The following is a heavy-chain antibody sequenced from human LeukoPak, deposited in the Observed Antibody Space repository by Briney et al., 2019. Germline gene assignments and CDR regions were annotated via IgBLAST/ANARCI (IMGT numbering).Heavy chain of an antibody. Sequence: GESLKISCKGSGYSFTSYWIGWVRQMPGKGLEWMGIIYPGDSDTRYSPSFQSQVTISADKSISTAYLQWSSLKASDTAMYYCARHLSPGSGYYTGYFQHWGQGTLVTVSS. V-gene: IGHV5-51*01. D-gene: IGHD3-3*01. J-gene: IGHJ1*01. CDR1: GYSFTSYW. CDR2: IYPGDSDT. CDR3: ARHLSPGSGYYTGYFQH.